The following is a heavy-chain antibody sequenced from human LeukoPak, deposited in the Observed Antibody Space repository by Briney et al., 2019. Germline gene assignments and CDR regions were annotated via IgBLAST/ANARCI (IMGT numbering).Heavy chain of an antibody. J-gene: IGHJ6*02. Sequence: AGGSLRLSCAVSGFTFSGFGIHWVRQAPGKGLEWVALIWYDGSNKYYADSVKGRFTISRDNSKNTLYLQMNSLRAEDTAVYYCAREKDGMDVWGQGIMVTVSS. CDR3: AREKDGMDV. V-gene: IGHV3-33*08. CDR1: GFTFSGFG. CDR2: IWYDGSNK.